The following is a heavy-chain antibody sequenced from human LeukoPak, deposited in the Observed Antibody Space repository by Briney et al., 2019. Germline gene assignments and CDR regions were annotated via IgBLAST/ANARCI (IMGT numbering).Heavy chain of an antibody. J-gene: IGHJ6*02. CDR3: ARVLAAARYYYYGMDV. CDR2: IYYSGST. V-gene: IGHV4-59*01. D-gene: IGHD6-13*01. CDR1: GGSISGDH. Sequence: SETLSLTCTVSGGSISGDHWNWIRQPPGKGLEWIGYIYYSGSTNYNPPLKSRVTISVDTSKNQFSLKLSSVTAADTAVYYCARVLAAARYYYYGMDVWGQGTTVTVSS.